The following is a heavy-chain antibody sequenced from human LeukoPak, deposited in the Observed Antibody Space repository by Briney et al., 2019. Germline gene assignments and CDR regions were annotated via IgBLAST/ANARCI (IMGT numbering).Heavy chain of an antibody. CDR1: GGSISSCY. Sequence: SETLSLTCTVSGGSISSCYWSWIRQPPGKGLEWIGYIYYSGSTNYNPSLKSRVTISVDTSKNQFSLKLSSVTAADTAVYYCARIDKYSNYGRTRFANWFDPWGQGTLVTVSS. CDR3: ARIDKYSNYGRTRFANWFDP. J-gene: IGHJ5*02. CDR2: IYYSGST. V-gene: IGHV4-59*12. D-gene: IGHD4-11*01.